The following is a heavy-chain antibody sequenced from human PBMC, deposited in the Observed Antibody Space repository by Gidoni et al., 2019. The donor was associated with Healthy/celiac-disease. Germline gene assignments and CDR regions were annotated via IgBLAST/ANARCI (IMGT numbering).Heavy chain of an antibody. J-gene: IGHJ4*02. CDR3: AGDVISGWAGGYYFDY. CDR2: IIPIIGTT. V-gene: IGHV1-69*01. Sequence: QVQLVQSGAEVKKPGSSVKVSCKASGGTFSRYALSWVRQAPGQGLEWMGAIIPIIGTTNYAQKFQGRVTITADESTSTAYMELSSLRSEDTAVYYCAGDVISGWAGGYYFDYWGQGTLVTVSS. D-gene: IGHD6-19*01. CDR1: GGTFSRYA.